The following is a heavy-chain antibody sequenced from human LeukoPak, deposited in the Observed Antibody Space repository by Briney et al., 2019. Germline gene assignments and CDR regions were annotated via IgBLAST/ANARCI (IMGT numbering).Heavy chain of an antibody. CDR2: IKSKTDGGTT. Sequence: PSETLSLTCTVSGYSISSGYYWGWIRQPPGTGLEWVGRIKSKTDGGTTDYAAPVKGRFTISRDDSKNTLYLQMNSLKTEDTAVYYCTTAFDDYVWGSYRFRFDYWGQGTLVTVSS. J-gene: IGHJ4*02. CDR3: TTAFDDYVWGSYRFRFDY. V-gene: IGHV3-15*01. CDR1: GYSISSGYY. D-gene: IGHD3-16*02.